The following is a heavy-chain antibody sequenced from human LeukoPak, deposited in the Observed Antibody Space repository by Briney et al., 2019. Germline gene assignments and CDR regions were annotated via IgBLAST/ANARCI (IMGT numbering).Heavy chain of an antibody. CDR3: ARGRGTTGGGYYYYYTDV. D-gene: IGHD2-15*01. CDR1: GYTFTSYD. CDR2: MNPNSGNT. Sequence: ASVKVSCKASGYTFTSYDINWVRQATGQGLEWMGWMNPNSGNTGYAQKFQGRVTITRNTSISIAYMELSSLRSEDTAVYYCARGRGTTGGGYYYYYTDVWGKGTTVTVSS. J-gene: IGHJ6*03. V-gene: IGHV1-8*03.